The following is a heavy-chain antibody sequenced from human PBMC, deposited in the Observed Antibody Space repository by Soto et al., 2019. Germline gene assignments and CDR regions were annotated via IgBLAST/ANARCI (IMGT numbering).Heavy chain of an antibody. J-gene: IGHJ4*02. CDR1: GGSIGSNNW. V-gene: IGHV4-4*02. CDR3: ARVRYDSSGEIDY. CDR2: IYHSGST. Sequence: SETLSLTCAVSGGSIGSNNWWSWVRQPPGKGLEWIGEIYHSGSTNYNPSLKSRVTISIDKSKNQFSLKLSSVTAADTAVYYCARVRYDSSGEIDYWGQGTLVTVSS. D-gene: IGHD3-22*01.